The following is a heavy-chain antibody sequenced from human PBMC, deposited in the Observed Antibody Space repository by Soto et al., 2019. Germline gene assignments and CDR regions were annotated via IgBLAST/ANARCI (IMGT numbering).Heavy chain of an antibody. Sequence: QVQLVQSGAEVKKPGASVKVSCKASGYTFTSYGISWVRQAPGQGLEWMGWISTYNGNTYYAQKLQGRVTMTTDTSTSTAYMELRSLRSDDTAVSYCAREGYRYSSSWYPTGDWGQGTLVTVSS. CDR1: GYTFTSYG. V-gene: IGHV1-18*01. CDR2: ISTYNGNT. CDR3: AREGYRYSSSWYPTGD. D-gene: IGHD6-13*01. J-gene: IGHJ4*02.